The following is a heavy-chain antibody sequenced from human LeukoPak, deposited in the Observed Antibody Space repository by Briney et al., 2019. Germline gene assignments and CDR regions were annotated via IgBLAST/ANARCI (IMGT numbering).Heavy chain of an antibody. V-gene: IGHV3-23*01. Sequence: GGSLRLSCAASGFTFSSYAMSWVRQAPGKGLEWVSAISGSGDSTYYADSVKGRFTISRDNSKNTLYLQMNSLRAEDTAVYYCAKDSLSYYDSSGYYYTTPTFDYWGQGTLVTVSS. CDR1: GFTFSSYA. J-gene: IGHJ4*02. D-gene: IGHD3-22*01. CDR3: AKDSLSYYDSSGYYYTTPTFDY. CDR2: ISGSGDST.